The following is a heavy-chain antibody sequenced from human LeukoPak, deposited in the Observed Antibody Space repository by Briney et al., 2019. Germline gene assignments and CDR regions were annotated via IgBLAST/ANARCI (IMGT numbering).Heavy chain of an antibody. CDR3: ATDSGSYYGFDY. Sequence: SETLSLTCAVYGGSFSGYYWSWIRQPPGKGLEWIGEINHSGSTNYNPSLKSRVTISVDTSKNQFSLKLSSVTAADTAVYYCATDSGSYYGFDYGGQGTLVTVSS. V-gene: IGHV4-34*01. CDR2: INHSGST. CDR1: GGSFSGYY. D-gene: IGHD1-26*01. J-gene: IGHJ4*02.